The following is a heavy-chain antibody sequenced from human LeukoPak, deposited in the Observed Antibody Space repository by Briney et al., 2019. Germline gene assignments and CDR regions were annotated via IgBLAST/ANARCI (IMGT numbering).Heavy chain of an antibody. Sequence: ASVKVSCKASGYTFTSNYIHWVRQAAGQGLEWMGMIYPRDGSTSYAQKFQGRVTVTRDTSTSTVHMELSGLRSEDTAVYYCARDQEGSDYWGQGTLVTVSS. J-gene: IGHJ4*02. CDR1: GYTFTSNY. V-gene: IGHV1-46*01. CDR3: ARDQEGSDY. CDR2: IYPRDGST.